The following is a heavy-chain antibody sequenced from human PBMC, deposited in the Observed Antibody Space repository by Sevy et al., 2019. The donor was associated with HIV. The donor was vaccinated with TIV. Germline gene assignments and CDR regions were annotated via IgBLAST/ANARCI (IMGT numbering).Heavy chain of an antibody. CDR1: GYSISSGYY. Sequence: SETLSLTCAVSGYSISSGYYWGWIRQPPGKGLEWIGSIYHSGSTYYNPSLKSRVTISVDTSKNQFSLKVSSVTAADTAGYYCARHERDSGSYKNYYYYYMDVWGKGTTVTVSS. CDR2: IYHSGST. J-gene: IGHJ6*03. CDR3: ARHERDSGSYKNYYYYYMDV. D-gene: IGHD6-6*01. V-gene: IGHV4-38-2*01.